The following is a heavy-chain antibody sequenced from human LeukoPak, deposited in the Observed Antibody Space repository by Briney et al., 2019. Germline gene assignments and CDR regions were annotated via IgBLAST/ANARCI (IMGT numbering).Heavy chain of an antibody. CDR1: GYTFTSYD. CDR2: MNPNSGNT. Sequence: GASVKVSCKASGYTFTSYDINWVRQATGQGLEWMGWMNPNSGNTGNAQKFQGRVTMTRNTSISTAYMELSSLRSEDTAVYYCARSLPRMVAGRSYGMDVWGQGTTVTVSS. J-gene: IGHJ6*02. CDR3: ARSLPRMVAGRSYGMDV. D-gene: IGHD6-19*01. V-gene: IGHV1-8*01.